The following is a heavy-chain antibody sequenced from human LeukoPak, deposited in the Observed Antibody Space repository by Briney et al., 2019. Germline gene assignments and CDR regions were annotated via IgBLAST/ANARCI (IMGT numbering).Heavy chain of an antibody. D-gene: IGHD3-10*01. CDR2: IRYNGNNQ. CDR1: GFTFSSYW. J-gene: IGHJ6*03. CDR3: AKDSAFYYIDV. V-gene: IGHV3-30*02. Sequence: SGGSLRLSCAASGFTFSSYWMHWVRQAPGKGLEWVAFIRYNGNNQYYADSVKGRFTISRDNSKNTLYLQMNSLKGDDTAVYYCAKDSAFYYIDVWGKGTTVIISS.